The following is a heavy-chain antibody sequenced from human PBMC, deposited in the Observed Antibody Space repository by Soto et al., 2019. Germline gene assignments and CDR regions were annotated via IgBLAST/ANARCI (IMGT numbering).Heavy chain of an antibody. V-gene: IGHV5-10-1*01. CDR2: IDPSDSYT. CDR3: ARTGDIVVVPAAILDYYYYGMDV. CDR1: GYSFTSYW. J-gene: IGHJ6*02. Sequence: GESLKISCKGSGYSFTSYWISWVRQMPGKGLEWMGRIDPSDSYTNYSPSFQGHVTISADKSISTAYLQWSSLKASDTAMYYCARTGDIVVVPAAILDYYYYGMDVWGQGTTVTV. D-gene: IGHD2-2*02.